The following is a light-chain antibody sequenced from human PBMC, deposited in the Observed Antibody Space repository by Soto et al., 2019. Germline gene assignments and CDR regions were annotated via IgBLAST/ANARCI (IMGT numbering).Light chain of an antibody. CDR1: SSNIGSNY. V-gene: IGLV1-47*01. CDR2: RDN. Sequence: QSVLTQPPSASGTPGQRVTISCSGSSSNIGSNYVYWYQQFPGTAPKLLIYRDNQRPSGVPDRFSGSKSGTSASLAISGLRSEDEADYYSAAWGGSLSTTVFGGGTQLTVL. J-gene: IGLJ7*01. CDR3: AAWGGSLSTTV.